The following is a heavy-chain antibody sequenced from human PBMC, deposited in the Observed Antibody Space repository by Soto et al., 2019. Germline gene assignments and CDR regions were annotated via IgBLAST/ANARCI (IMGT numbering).Heavy chain of an antibody. CDR3: ARTASSATFYDASADFEP. D-gene: IGHD3-22*01. V-gene: IGHV4-30-4*01. CDR1: GGSISNDNYY. CDR2: IYYSGST. Sequence: SETLSLTCTVSGGSISNDNYYWSWIRQSPGKGLEWIAYIYYSGSTYYNPSLKSRLTISVDPSKNQFSLRLSSVTAADTAVYYCARTASSATFYDASADFEPWGQGTLVTVSS. J-gene: IGHJ5*02.